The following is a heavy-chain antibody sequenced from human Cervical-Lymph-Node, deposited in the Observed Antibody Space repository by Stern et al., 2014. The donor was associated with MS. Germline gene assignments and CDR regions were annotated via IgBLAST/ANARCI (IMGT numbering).Heavy chain of an antibody. CDR2: IYWDDDK. CDR1: GFSFNTSGVG. D-gene: IGHD2-21*02. J-gene: IGHJ6*02. Sequence: QITLKESGPMLVKPTQTLKLTCTFSGFSFNTSGVGVVWIRQPPGKALEWISVIYWDDDKRYSPALKHRLTITKDTSKTQVVLTVTNVDRLDTGTYYCAHALVTSDEGFGMDVWGQGTTVTVTS. V-gene: IGHV2-5*02. CDR3: AHALVTSDEGFGMDV.